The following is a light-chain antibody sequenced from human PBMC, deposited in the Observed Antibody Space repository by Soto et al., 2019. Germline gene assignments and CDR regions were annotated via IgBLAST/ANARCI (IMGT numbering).Light chain of an antibody. V-gene: IGKV3-20*01. CDR3: QQYGSSPSIT. J-gene: IGKJ5*01. CDR1: QSVTSTY. Sequence: EIVLTQSPGTLSLSPGDRATLSCKASQSVTSTYLAWYRQQPGQAPRLLIHGASSRATGIPDRFSGSGSGTDFTLTISRLEPEDFAVYYCQQYGSSPSITFGQGTRL. CDR2: GAS.